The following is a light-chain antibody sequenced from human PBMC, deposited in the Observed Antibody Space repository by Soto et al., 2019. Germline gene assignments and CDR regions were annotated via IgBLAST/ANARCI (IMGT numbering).Light chain of an antibody. CDR1: QTINRW. CDR3: QQYNSF. J-gene: IGKJ2*01. V-gene: IGKV1-5*01. CDR2: DAT. Sequence: DMQMTQSPSTLSASVGDRVTITCRASQTINRWLAWYQQRTGKAPKLLMYDATTLESGVPSRLSGSGSVTEFTLTISSLQPDDSATYYCQQYNSFFGQRTKQEIK.